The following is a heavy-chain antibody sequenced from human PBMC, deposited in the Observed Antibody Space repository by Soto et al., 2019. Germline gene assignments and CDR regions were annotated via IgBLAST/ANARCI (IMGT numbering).Heavy chain of an antibody. Sequence: SETLSLTCTVSGVPISTDDYYWTWIRQPPGKGLEWIGYIYYSGSTYYNWSLKSRVTISIYTSKNQFSLNLSSVTAADTAVYYCASGKGVDVGHYLDNWGQGTLVTVSS. D-gene: IGHD1-1*01. CDR2: IYYSGST. CDR1: GVPISTDDYY. V-gene: IGHV4-30-4*01. CDR3: ASGKGVDVGHYLDN. J-gene: IGHJ4*02.